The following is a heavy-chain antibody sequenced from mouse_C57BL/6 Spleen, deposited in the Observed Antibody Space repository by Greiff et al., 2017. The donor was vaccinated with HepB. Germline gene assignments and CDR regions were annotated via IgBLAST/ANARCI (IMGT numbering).Heavy chain of an antibody. CDR3: ERAGRLPFAY. D-gene: IGHD3-2*02. Sequence: VQLQESGPELVKPGASVKISCKASGYAFSSSWMHWVKQRPGKGLEWIGRIYPGDGDTNYNGKFKGKATLTADKSSSTAYMQLSSLTSEDSAVYFGERAGRLPFAYWGQGTLVTVSA. CDR2: IYPGDGDT. V-gene: IGHV1-82*01. J-gene: IGHJ3*01. CDR1: GYAFSSSW.